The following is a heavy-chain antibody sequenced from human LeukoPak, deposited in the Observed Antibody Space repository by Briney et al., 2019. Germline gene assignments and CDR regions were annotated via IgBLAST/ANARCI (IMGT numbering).Heavy chain of an antibody. V-gene: IGHV4-59*01. J-gene: IGHJ3*02. CDR1: GDTISGSY. Sequence: PSETLSLTCTVSGDTISGSYWSWLRQPPGKGLEWIGYIYSSGNTKYNPSLKTRVIISVDTTRNQFSLNLNSVTAADTAVYYCARDTRDAFDIWGQGTIVTVSS. CDR2: IYSSGNT. CDR3: ARDTRDAFDI.